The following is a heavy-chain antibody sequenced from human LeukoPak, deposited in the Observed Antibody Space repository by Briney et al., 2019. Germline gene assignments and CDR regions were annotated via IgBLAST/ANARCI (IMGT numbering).Heavy chain of an antibody. J-gene: IGHJ4*02. CDR2: IYYSGST. V-gene: IGHV4-39*01. CDR1: GGSISSSSYY. D-gene: IGHD6-13*01. CDR3: AMSWYGGNFDY. Sequence: KTSETLSLTCTVSGGSISSSSYYWGWIRQPPGKGLEWIGSIYYSGSTYYNPSLKSRVTISVDTSKNQFSLKLSSVTAADTAVYYCAMSWYGGNFDYWGQGTLVTVSS.